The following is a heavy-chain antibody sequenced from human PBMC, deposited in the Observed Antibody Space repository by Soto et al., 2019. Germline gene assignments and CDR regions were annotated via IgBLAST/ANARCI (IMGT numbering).Heavy chain of an antibody. V-gene: IGHV3-66*01. CDR1: GFPVSSNY. Sequence: GGSLRHSCAASGFPVSSNYMSWVRQAPGKGLEWVSVIYSGGSTYYADSVKGRFTISRDNSKNTLYLQMNSLRAEDTAVYYCARARFLEWLANDYWGQGTLVTVSS. D-gene: IGHD3-3*01. CDR2: IYSGGST. J-gene: IGHJ4*02. CDR3: ARARFLEWLANDY.